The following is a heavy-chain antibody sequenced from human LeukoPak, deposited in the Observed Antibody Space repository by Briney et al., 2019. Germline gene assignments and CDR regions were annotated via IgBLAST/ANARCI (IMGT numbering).Heavy chain of an antibody. Sequence: GGSLRLSCAASGFTFDDYAMHWVRQAPGKGLEWVSGISWNSGSIGYADSVKGRFTISRDNAKNSLCLQMNCLRAEDTASYYCAKDSGSYQELYYFDYWGQGTLATASS. D-gene: IGHD1-26*01. J-gene: IGHJ4*02. CDR2: ISWNSGSI. CDR3: AKDSGSYQELYYFDY. V-gene: IGHV3-9*01. CDR1: GFTFDDYA.